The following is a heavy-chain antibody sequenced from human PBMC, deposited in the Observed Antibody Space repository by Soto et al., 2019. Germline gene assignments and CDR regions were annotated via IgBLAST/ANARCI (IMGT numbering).Heavy chain of an antibody. Sequence: EVQLLECGGGVVQPGGSLRLSCAASGFTFRNFVMSWVRQAPGKGLEWVSAIRATGGQTFYADSVKGRFTISRDNSKNMLYLQIDSLRDEDTALYFCAQDRGWGVVSPSHDSWGQGTLVTVSS. CDR1: GFTFRNFV. CDR3: AQDRGWGVVSPSHDS. D-gene: IGHD2-21*01. V-gene: IGHV3-23*01. J-gene: IGHJ4*02. CDR2: IRATGGQT.